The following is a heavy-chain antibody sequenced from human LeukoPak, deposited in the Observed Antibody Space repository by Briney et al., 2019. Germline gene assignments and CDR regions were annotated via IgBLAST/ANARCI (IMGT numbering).Heavy chain of an antibody. V-gene: IGHV1-18*01. Sequence: ASVKVSCKASGYTFTSYGISWVRQVPGQGLEWMGWISPYSGNTDYAQKLQGRVTMTTDTSTSTAYMDLRSLRSDDTAVYYCARKLYDSSRYGQTYYFDYWGQGTLVTVSS. CDR1: GYTFTSYG. J-gene: IGHJ4*02. CDR2: ISPYSGNT. CDR3: ARKLYDSSRYGQTYYFDY. D-gene: IGHD3-22*01.